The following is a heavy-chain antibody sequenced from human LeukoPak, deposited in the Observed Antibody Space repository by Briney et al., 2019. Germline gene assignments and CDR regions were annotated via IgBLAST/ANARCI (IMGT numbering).Heavy chain of an antibody. J-gene: IGHJ4*02. V-gene: IGHV3-48*01. D-gene: IGHD4-17*01. CDR2: ISSSSSTI. Sequence: GSLRLSCAASGFTFSSYSMNWVRQAPGKGLEWVSYISSSSSTIYYADSVKGRFTISRDNAKNSLYLQMNGLRAEDTAVYYCAREDYGDYTDYWGQGTLVTVSS. CDR1: GFTFSSYS. CDR3: AREDYGDYTDY.